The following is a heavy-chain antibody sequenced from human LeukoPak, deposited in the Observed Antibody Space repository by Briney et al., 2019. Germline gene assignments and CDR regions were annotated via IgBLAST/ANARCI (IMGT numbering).Heavy chain of an antibody. CDR1: GGSISSYY. J-gene: IGHJ4*02. D-gene: IGHD1-26*01. CDR2: IYYSGST. CDR3: ARQVSVGAFFDY. V-gene: IGHV4-59*08. Sequence: PSETLSLTCTVSGGSISSYYWSWIRQPPGKGLEWIGYIYYSGSTNYNPSLKSRVTISVDTPKNQFSLKLSSVTAADTAVYYCARQVSVGAFFDYWGQGTLVTVSS.